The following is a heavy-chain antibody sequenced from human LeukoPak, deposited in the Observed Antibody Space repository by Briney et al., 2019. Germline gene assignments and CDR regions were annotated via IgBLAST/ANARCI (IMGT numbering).Heavy chain of an antibody. Sequence: SVKVSCKASGGTFSSYAISWVRQAPGQGLEWMGGIIPIFGTANYAQKFQGRVTITADESTSTAYMELSSLRSDDTAVYYCARVDSRSNACDYWGQGTLVTVSS. J-gene: IGHJ4*02. CDR3: ARVDSRSNACDY. CDR2: IIPIFGTA. V-gene: IGHV1-69*13. D-gene: IGHD4-11*01. CDR1: GGTFSSYA.